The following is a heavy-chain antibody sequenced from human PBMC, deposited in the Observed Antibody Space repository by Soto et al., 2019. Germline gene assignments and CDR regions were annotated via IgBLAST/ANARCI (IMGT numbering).Heavy chain of an antibody. CDR3: ARGLLGQQSLVGFDT. V-gene: IGHV1-69*01. D-gene: IGHD6-19*01. J-gene: IGHJ4*02. CDR1: GGSFSNYI. CDR2: TIPMFATA. Sequence: QVHLVQSGAEVKKPGSSVKVSCKASGGSFSNYIFAWVRQAPGQGLEWMGGTIPMFATAQYAQKLQGRVTITADESTSTVYMDLTSLPSDDTAVYYCARGLLGQQSLVGFDTWGQGTLVTVSS.